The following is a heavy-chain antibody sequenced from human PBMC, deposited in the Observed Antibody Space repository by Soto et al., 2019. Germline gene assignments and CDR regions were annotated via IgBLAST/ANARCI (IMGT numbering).Heavy chain of an antibody. CDR2: IYYNGNT. D-gene: IGHD7-27*01. V-gene: IGHV4-59*11. CDR1: GCAISHHY. Sequence: QVQLQEAGPGLVKPSETLSLTCTVSGCAISHHYWSWIRQPPGKGLEWIGYIYYNGNTNYNPPLKSRVTMSVDTSKNQISLQLSSVTAADTAVYYCTRTNWYSEYWGQGTLVTVSS. J-gene: IGHJ4*02. CDR3: TRTNWYSEY.